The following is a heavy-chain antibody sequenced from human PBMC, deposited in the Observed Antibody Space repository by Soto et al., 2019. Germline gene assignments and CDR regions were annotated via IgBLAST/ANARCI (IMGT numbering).Heavy chain of an antibody. V-gene: IGHV5-51*01. CDR3: ARHGYCTNGVCYREPFDP. D-gene: IGHD2-8*01. CDR2: IYPGDSDT. Sequence: GESLKISCKGSGYSFTSYWIGWVRQMPGKGLEWMGIIYPGDSDTRYSPSFQGQVTISADKSISTAYLQWSSLKASDTAMYYCARHGYCTNGVCYREPFDPWGQGTLGTVSS. CDR1: GYSFTSYW. J-gene: IGHJ5*02.